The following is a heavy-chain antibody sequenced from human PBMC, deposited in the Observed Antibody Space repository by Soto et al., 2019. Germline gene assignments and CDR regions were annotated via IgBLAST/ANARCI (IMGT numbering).Heavy chain of an antibody. V-gene: IGHV2-5*02. CDR1: GFSLSTSGEG. CDR2: IFWDDDK. CDR3: AHRRDATVRVPAAISAWFDP. D-gene: IGHD2-2*01. J-gene: IGHJ5*02. Sequence: GSGPTLVNPTQTLTLTCTFSGFSLSTSGEGVGWIRQPPGKALEWLALIFWDDDKRYNSSLRSRLTITKATSKNQVVLTLTNMDPVDTATYYCAHRRDATVRVPAAISAWFDPWGQGTQFTVSS.